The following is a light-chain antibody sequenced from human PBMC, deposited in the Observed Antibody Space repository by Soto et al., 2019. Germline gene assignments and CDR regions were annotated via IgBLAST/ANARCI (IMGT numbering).Light chain of an antibody. CDR1: SSDVGSYDL. Sequence: SMLAQPASVSESPGQSSTISCTGTSSDVGSYDLVSWYQQHPGKAPKLMIYEVSKRPSGVSNRFSGSKSGNTASLTISGLQAEDEADYYCCSYAGSSTYVFGTGTKVTVL. J-gene: IGLJ1*01. V-gene: IGLV2-23*02. CDR3: CSYAGSSTYV. CDR2: EVS.